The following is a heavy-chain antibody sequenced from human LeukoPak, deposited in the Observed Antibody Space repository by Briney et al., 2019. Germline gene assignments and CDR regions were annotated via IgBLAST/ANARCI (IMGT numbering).Heavy chain of an antibody. Sequence: PGGSLRLSCAASGFSFTSAWMSWVRQAPGKGLEWVSYISRSGSTKNYADSVKGRSTISRDKAKNSLYLQMNSLIAEDTAVYYCARDHYYDSSCYYFPLGYWGQGTLVTVSS. CDR2: ISRSGSTK. CDR1: GFSFTSAW. J-gene: IGHJ4*02. CDR3: ARDHYYDSSCYYFPLGY. V-gene: IGHV3-48*01. D-gene: IGHD3-22*01.